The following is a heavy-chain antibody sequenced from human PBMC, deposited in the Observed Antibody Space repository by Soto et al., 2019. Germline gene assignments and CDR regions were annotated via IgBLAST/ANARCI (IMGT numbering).Heavy chain of an antibody. CDR1: GFTFSSYS. CDR3: ARTSGYDSVYYYGMDV. V-gene: IGHV3-21*01. D-gene: IGHD5-12*01. J-gene: IGHJ6*02. Sequence: EVQLVESGGGLVKPGGSLRLSCAASGFTFSSYSMNWVRQAPGKGLEWVSSISSSSSYIYYADSVKGRFTISRDNAKNSLYLQMNSLRAEDTAVYYCARTSGYDSVYYYGMDVWGQGTTVTVSS. CDR2: ISSSSSYI.